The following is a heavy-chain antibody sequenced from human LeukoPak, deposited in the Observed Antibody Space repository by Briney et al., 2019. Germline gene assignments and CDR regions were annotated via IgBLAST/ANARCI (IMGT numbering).Heavy chain of an antibody. D-gene: IGHD6-13*01. CDR3: ATLPPYSSSWYYFDY. CDR1: GFTFSSYW. J-gene: IGHJ4*02. V-gene: IGHV3-7*03. CDR2: INHNGNVN. Sequence: GGSLRLSCAASGFTFSSYWMNWARQAPGKGLEWVASINHNGNVNYYVDSVKGRFTISRDNSKNTLYLQMNSLRAEDTAVYYCATLPPYSSSWYYFDYWGQGTLVTGSS.